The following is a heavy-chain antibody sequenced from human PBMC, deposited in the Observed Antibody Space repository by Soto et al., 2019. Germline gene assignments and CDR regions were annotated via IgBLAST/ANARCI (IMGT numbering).Heavy chain of an antibody. V-gene: IGHV3-74*01. D-gene: IGHD6-19*01. J-gene: IGHJ4*02. Sequence: GGSLRLSCAASGFTFSDYYMSWIRQAPGKGLVWVSRINSDGSSTSYADSVKGRFTISRDNAKNTLYLQMNSLRAEDTAVYYCARAQVVAGTGGYYWGQGALVTVSS. CDR1: GFTFSDYY. CDR2: INSDGSST. CDR3: ARAQVVAGTGGYY.